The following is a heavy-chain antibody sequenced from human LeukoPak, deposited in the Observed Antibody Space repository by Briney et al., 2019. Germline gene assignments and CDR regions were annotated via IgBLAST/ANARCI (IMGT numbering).Heavy chain of an antibody. CDR1: GYTLTELS. CDR2: FDPEDGET. J-gene: IGHJ4*02. V-gene: IGHV1-24*01. CDR3: ARVGASSSTNFNLYYFDY. D-gene: IGHD6-6*01. Sequence: GASVKVSCKVSGYTLTELSMHWVRQAPGKGLEWMGGFDPEDGETIYAQKFQGRVTLTEDTSSDTAYMEMNNLRSEDTAVYYCARVGASSSTNFNLYYFDYWGQGTLVTVSS.